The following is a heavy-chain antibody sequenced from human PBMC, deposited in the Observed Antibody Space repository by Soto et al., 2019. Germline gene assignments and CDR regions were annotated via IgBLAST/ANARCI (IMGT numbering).Heavy chain of an antibody. Sequence: LSLPCTVSGGSLSDGYFWTWIRQHPGEGLEWIGSVSDSGSTSYNTSLKSRLTISVDTSKNQFSLNLRSVTAADTAVYYCARRDRSGFSYWLDTWGQGALVTVSS. CDR1: GGSLSDGYF. D-gene: IGHD3-22*01. CDR2: VSDSGST. CDR3: ARRDRSGFSYWLDT. V-gene: IGHV4-31*03. J-gene: IGHJ5*02.